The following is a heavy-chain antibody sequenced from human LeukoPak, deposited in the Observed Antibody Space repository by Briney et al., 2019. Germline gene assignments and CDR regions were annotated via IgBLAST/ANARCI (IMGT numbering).Heavy chain of an antibody. V-gene: IGHV4-59*01. Sequence: SETLSLTCTVSGGSISSYYWSWIRQPPGKGLEWIGYIYYSGSTNYNPSLKSRVTISVDTSKNQFSLKLSSVTAADTAVYYCARHQKYLQRPFDKWGQGTLVAVSS. J-gene: IGHJ4*02. CDR3: ARHQKYLQRPFDK. CDR1: GGSISSYY. D-gene: IGHD1-1*01. CDR2: IYYSGST.